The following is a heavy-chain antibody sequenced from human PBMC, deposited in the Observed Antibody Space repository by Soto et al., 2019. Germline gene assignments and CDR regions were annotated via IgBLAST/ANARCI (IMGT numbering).Heavy chain of an antibody. CDR3: ARTMPAAGTFDY. CDR1: GFSLITGGVR. Sequence: SGPTLVNPTQTLTLTCTFSGFSLITGGVRVSWIRQPPGQALEWLARIDGNNEKYYTTSLKTRLTISKDNSKNQVVLTMTNMDPVDTGTYYCARTMPAAGTFDYWGQGALVTVSS. V-gene: IGHV2-70*04. J-gene: IGHJ4*02. CDR2: IDGNNEK. D-gene: IGHD6-13*01.